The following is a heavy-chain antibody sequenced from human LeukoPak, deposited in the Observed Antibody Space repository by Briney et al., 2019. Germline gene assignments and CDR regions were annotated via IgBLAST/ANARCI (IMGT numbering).Heavy chain of an antibody. Sequence: GGSLRLSCAASGFIFSDYSMNWVRQAPGKGLEWVSSISSGSSYIFYADSVKGRFTISRDNSKNSLYLQMDSLRAGDTAVYYCGRDRSSSCNTPGYFVLGGRGTLVTVPS. CDR2: ISSGSSYI. V-gene: IGHV3-21*01. CDR1: GFIFSDYS. J-gene: IGHJ2*01. CDR3: GRDRSSSCNTPGYFVL. D-gene: IGHD6-13*01.